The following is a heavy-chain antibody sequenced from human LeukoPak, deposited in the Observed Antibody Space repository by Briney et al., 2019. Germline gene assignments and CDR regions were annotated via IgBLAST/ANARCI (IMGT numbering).Heavy chain of an antibody. Sequence: GASVKVSCKASGYTFTSSGISWVRQAPGQGLEWMGWISAYKGNTNYAQKLQGRVTMTTDTSTRRAHMERRSRRSGDTAVYYLARGRRGRRGHYPLEDSYYYCYLDVWGKGTTVTVSS. J-gene: IGHJ6*03. CDR1: GYTFTSSG. V-gene: IGHV1-18*01. D-gene: IGHD3-3*01. CDR2: ISAYKGNT. CDR3: ARGRRGRRGHYPLEDSYYYCYLDV.